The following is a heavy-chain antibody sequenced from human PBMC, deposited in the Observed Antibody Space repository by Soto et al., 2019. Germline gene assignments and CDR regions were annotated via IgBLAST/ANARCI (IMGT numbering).Heavy chain of an antibody. CDR1: GRFVNSVTHS. CDR3: ARFVSSGRATTCSTRLDV. J-gene: IGHJ6*02. D-gene: IGHD5-18*01. Sequence: SETLSLNCPVRGRFVNSVTHSWSWIPQTPGKRLEGIGFFSSVGGTTNPSLRSRDSMSVDTSKTQFCLKLRCVSVADTAVYLCARFVSSGRATTCSTRLDVWGQGTTVTVSS. CDR2: FSSVGGT. V-gene: IGHV4-61*01.